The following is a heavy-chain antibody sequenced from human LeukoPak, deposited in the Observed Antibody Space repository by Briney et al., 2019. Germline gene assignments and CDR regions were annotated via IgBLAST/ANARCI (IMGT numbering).Heavy chain of an antibody. D-gene: IGHD4-17*01. J-gene: IGHJ4*02. CDR1: TGSISGSY. V-gene: IGHV4-59*01. CDR3: SRGIESYGDYGY. CDR2: MYNSGST. Sequence: SETLSLTCTVSTGSISGSYWSWIRQPPGKGLEWIAYMYNSGSTNYNPSLKRRVTISIDTSKNQFSLKLSSRTAADTAIYYCSRGIESYGDYGYWGQGILVTVS.